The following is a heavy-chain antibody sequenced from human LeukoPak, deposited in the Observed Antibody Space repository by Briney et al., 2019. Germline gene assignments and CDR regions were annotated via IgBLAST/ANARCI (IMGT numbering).Heavy chain of an antibody. V-gene: IGHV4-59*01. J-gene: IGHJ5*02. Sequence: NPSETLSLTCTVSGGSISSYYWSWIRQPPGKGLEWIGYIYYSGSTNYNPSLKSRVTISVDTSKNQFSLKLSSVTAADTAVYYCARMYYDYVWGSYSLGWFDPWGQGTLVTVSS. CDR3: ARMYYDYVWGSYSLGWFDP. CDR2: IYYSGST. CDR1: GGSISSYY. D-gene: IGHD3-16*01.